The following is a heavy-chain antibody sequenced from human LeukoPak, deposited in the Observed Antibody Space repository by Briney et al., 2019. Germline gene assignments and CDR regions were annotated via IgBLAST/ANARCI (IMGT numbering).Heavy chain of an antibody. CDR2: IVHDGRYM. Sequence: QPGRSLRLSCAASGFTFRTYGMHWVRQAPGKGLEWVAVIVHDGRYMYYGDSVKGRFTISRDNSKNMVYLQMNSLRAEDTALYYCAKDYGPEYASGSSYFDSWGQGTPVTVSS. CDR1: GFTFRTYG. J-gene: IGHJ4*02. D-gene: IGHD3-10*01. CDR3: AKDYGPEYASGSSYFDS. V-gene: IGHV3-30*18.